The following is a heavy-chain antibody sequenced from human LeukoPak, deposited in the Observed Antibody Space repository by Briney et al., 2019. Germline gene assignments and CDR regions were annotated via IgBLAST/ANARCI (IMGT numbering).Heavy chain of an antibody. J-gene: IGHJ5*02. Sequence: PGGSLRLSCAASGFTFSSYWMHWVRQAPGKGLVWVSRINSDGSSTSYADSVKGRFTISRDNSKNTLYLQMNSLRAEDTAVYYCAEDYYDSSGYPRNNWFDPWGQGTLVTVSS. CDR2: INSDGSST. CDR1: GFTFSSYW. D-gene: IGHD3-22*01. V-gene: IGHV3-74*01. CDR3: AEDYYDSSGYPRNNWFDP.